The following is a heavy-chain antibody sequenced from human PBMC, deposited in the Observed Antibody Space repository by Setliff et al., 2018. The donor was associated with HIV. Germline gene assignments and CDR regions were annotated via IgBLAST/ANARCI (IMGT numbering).Heavy chain of an antibody. CDR1: GFTFADYA. CDR2: ISWNIGSI. Sequence: SLRLSCAASGFTFADYAMHWVRQAPGKGLEWVSGISWNIGSIGYADSVKGRFTISRDNAKNSLYLQMNKLRVEDTAVYYCARVAHHTVVVTAIRQAPRPNAFDMWGQGTTVTVSS. D-gene: IGHD2-21*02. CDR3: ARVAHHTVVVTAIRQAPRPNAFDM. V-gene: IGHV3-9*01. J-gene: IGHJ3*02.